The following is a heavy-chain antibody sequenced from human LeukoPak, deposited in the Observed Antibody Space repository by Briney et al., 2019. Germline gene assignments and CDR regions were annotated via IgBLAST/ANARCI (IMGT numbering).Heavy chain of an antibody. CDR1: GYTFTSYY. J-gene: IGHJ5*02. CDR2: INPSGGDT. D-gene: IGHD5-18*01. CDR3: ARAYTAMVYWFDP. Sequence: ASAKVSCKASGYTFTSYYMHWLRQAPGQGLEWMGIINPSGGDTSYAQKFQGRVTITRDTSTSTVYMELSSLRSEDTAVYYCARAYTAMVYWFDPWGQGTLVTVSS. V-gene: IGHV1-46*01.